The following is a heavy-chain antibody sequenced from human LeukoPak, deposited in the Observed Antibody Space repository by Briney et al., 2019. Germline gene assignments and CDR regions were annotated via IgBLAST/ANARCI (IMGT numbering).Heavy chain of an antibody. J-gene: IGHJ4*02. D-gene: IGHD3-22*01. CDR2: IYPGDSDT. Sequence: GGSLKISCKGSGYRFTSYWIGWVRPMPGKGLEWMGIIYPGDSDTRYSPSCQGQVTISAAKSISTAYLQWSSLKASDTAMYYCARLNQPYYYDSSGYTYYFDYWGQGTLVTVSS. V-gene: IGHV5-51*01. CDR3: ARLNQPYYYDSSGYTYYFDY. CDR1: GYRFTSYW.